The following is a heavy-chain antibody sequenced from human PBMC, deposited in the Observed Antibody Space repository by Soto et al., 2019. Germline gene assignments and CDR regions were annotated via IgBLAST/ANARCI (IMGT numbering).Heavy chain of an antibody. Sequence: QVQLVQSGAEVKKPGASVKVSCKASGYTFTNYAISWVRQAPGQGLEWMGWISAYNGNTNYAQKLQGRVTMTTETSTSTAHMYLTSLGSNDTAVYYCARDLPPKDYWGQGPLVNASS. CDR1: GYTFTNYA. CDR2: ISAYNGNT. V-gene: IGHV1-18*01. J-gene: IGHJ4*02. CDR3: ARDLPPKDY.